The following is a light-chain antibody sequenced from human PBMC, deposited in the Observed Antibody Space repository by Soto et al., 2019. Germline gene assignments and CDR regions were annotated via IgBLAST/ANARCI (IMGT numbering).Light chain of an antibody. Sequence: EIVLTQSPGTLSLSPGERATLSCRASQSVSSSYLAWYQQNPGQAPRRLIYGASSRATGIPDRFSRSGSGTDFALTSSRVEPEDFAVYYCQQYGSSPVTVGQGTKVDSK. CDR3: QQYGSSPVT. V-gene: IGKV3-20*01. CDR2: GAS. CDR1: QSVSSSY. J-gene: IGKJ1*01.